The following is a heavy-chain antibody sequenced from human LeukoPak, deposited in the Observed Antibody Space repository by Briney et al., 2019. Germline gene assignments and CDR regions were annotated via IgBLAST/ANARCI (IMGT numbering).Heavy chain of an antibody. CDR1: GYTFTGYY. V-gene: IGHV1-18*04. J-gene: IGHJ4*02. CDR3: ARVSGWLVDD. CDR2: ISAYNGNT. D-gene: IGHD6-19*01. Sequence: ASVKVSCKASGYTFTGYYMHWVRQAPGQGLEWMGWISAYNGNTNYAQKLQGRVTMTTDTSTSTAYMELRSLRSDDTAVYYCARVSGWLVDDWGQGTLVTVSS.